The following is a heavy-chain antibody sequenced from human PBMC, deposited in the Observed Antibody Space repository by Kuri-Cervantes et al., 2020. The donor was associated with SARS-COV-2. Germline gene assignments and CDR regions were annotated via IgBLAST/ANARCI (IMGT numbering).Heavy chain of an antibody. Sequence: SETLTLTCAVFGGSFSAYYWNWIRQLPGKGLECIGEINHSGSTNYNPSLKSRVTISVDTSKNQFSLKLSSVTAADTAVYYCARAYSSGYYPGAYYFDYWGQGTLVTVSS. CDR3: ARAYSSGYYPGAYYFDY. CDR1: GGSFSAYY. V-gene: IGHV4-34*01. J-gene: IGHJ4*02. D-gene: IGHD3-22*01. CDR2: INHSGST.